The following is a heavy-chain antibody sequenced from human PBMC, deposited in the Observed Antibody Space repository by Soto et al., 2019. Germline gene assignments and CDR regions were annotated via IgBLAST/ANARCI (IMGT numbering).Heavy chain of an antibody. CDR1: GFTFSSYA. Sequence: EVPLLESGGGLVQPGGSLRLSCAASGFTFSSYAMSWVRQAPGKGLEWVSAISGSGGSTYYADSVKGRFTISRDNSKNTLYLQMNSLRAEDTAVYYCAKGGDGFTWYFDLWGRGTLVTVSS. D-gene: IGHD5-12*01. CDR3: AKGGDGFTWYFDL. V-gene: IGHV3-23*01. J-gene: IGHJ2*01. CDR2: ISGSGGST.